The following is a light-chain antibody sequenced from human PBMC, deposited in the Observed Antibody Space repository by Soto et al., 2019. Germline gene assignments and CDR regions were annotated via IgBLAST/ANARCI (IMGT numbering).Light chain of an antibody. CDR2: GAS. CDR3: QQHNKLPRT. CDR1: QSVSSN. Sequence: EIVLTQSPATLSLSPGERATLSCRASQSVSSNLAWYQQKPGQAPRLLIYGASTRATGIPARFSGSGSGTEFTLTISSLESEDFAIYYCQQHNKLPRTFGHGTKVDIK. V-gene: IGKV3-15*01. J-gene: IGKJ1*01.